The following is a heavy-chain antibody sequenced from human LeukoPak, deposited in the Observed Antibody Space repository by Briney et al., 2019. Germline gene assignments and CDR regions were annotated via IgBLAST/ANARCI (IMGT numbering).Heavy chain of an antibody. V-gene: IGHV3-48*01. Sequence: GSLRLSCTASGFTFSTYSMNWVRQAPGKGLEWVSYISSSSSTIYYADSVKGRFTISRDNAKNSLYLQINSLRAEDTAVYYCARSSYSSSSSVWGQGTMVTVSS. CDR1: GFTFSTYS. J-gene: IGHJ3*01. D-gene: IGHD6-6*01. CDR3: ARSSYSSSSSV. CDR2: ISSSSSTI.